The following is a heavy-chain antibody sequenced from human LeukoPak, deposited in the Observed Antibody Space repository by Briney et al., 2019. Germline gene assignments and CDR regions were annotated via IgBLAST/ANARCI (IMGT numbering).Heavy chain of an antibody. J-gene: IGHJ4*02. D-gene: IGHD1-1*01. CDR2: ISHSGST. CDR3: ARVNAPVATFDY. CDR1: GYSISSTYY. Sequence: SETLSLTCTVSGYSISSTYYGAWIRQPPGKGLEWIATISHSGSTCYTPSLESRLTISLDTSRNHFSLRLSSVTAADTAVYYCARVNAPVATFDYWGLGTLVAVSS. V-gene: IGHV4-38-2*02.